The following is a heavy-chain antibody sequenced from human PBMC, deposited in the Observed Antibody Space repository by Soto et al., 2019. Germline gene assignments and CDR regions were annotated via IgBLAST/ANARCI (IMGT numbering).Heavy chain of an antibody. CDR3: ARARYNWNY. J-gene: IGHJ4*02. V-gene: IGHV4-59*01. CDR1: GGSLDTYY. CDR2: IYSSGST. D-gene: IGHD1-20*01. Sequence: LSLTCTVSGGSLDTYYWTWIRQPPGKGLEWIGYIYSSGSTNYNPSLKSRVTMAVDMSKNQFSLKLTSVTAADTAVYYCARARYNWNYWGQGALVTVSS.